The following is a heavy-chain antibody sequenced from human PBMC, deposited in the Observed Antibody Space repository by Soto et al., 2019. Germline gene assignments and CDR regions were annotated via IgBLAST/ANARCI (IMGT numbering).Heavy chain of an antibody. CDR2: IIPIFGTA. D-gene: IGHD1-1*01. CDR3: ARETTQRWLQLFDY. Sequence: QVQLVQSGAEVKKPGSSVKVSCKASGGTFSSYAISWVRQAPGQGLEWMGGIIPIFGTANYAQKFQGRVTXXAXEXXSTAYMELSSLRSEDTAVYYCARETTQRWLQLFDYWGQGTLVTVSS. V-gene: IGHV1-69*12. J-gene: IGHJ4*02. CDR1: GGTFSSYA.